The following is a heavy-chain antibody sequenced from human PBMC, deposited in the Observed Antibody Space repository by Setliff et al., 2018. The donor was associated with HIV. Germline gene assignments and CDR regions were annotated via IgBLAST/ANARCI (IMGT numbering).Heavy chain of an antibody. J-gene: IGHJ4*02. CDR2: FSSSGST. D-gene: IGHD2-21*02. V-gene: IGHV4-4*07. CDR1: GASITTHW. Sequence: PSEPLSLTCTVSGASITTHWWSWIRQPAGKGLEWIGRFSSSGSTNYNSSLESRVTMSVDTSKNQFYLNLGSVTATDTAIYSCARSRHCGSDCYLDLSGQGTLVTVSS. CDR3: ARSRHCGSDCYLDL.